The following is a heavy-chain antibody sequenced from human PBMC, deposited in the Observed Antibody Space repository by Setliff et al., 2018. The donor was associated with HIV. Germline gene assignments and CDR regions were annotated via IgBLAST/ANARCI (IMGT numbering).Heavy chain of an antibody. CDR3: ARVPTSSWYVTTQRTKEWFDP. D-gene: IGHD6-13*01. CDR1: GGSIKSSSYY. CDR2: IYYSGNT. J-gene: IGHJ5*02. V-gene: IGHV4-39*07. Sequence: SETLSLTCTVSGGSIKSSSYYWGWIRQPPGKGLEWIGSIYYSGNTYYNPSLKSRVTISEDTSRNQFSLRLSSVTAADTAIYYCARVPTSSWYVTTQRTKEWFDPWGQGTLVTVSS.